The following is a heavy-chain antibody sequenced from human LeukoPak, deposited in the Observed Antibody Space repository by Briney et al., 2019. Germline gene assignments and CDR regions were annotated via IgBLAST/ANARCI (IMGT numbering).Heavy chain of an antibody. D-gene: IGHD2-8*02. Sequence: GGSLRLSCAASGFTFDDYAMHWVRQAPGKGLEWVSGISWNSGSIGYADSVRGRFTISRDNSKSTLSLQMNSLRAEDTAIYYCATYRQVLLPFESWGQGTLVTVSS. J-gene: IGHJ4*02. CDR2: ISWNSGSI. CDR1: GFTFDDYA. V-gene: IGHV3-9*01. CDR3: ATYRQVLLPFES.